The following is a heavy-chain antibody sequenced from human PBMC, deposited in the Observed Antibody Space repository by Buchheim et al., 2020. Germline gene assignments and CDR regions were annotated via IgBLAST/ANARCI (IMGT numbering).Heavy chain of an antibody. V-gene: IGHV4-61*02. D-gene: IGHD3-3*01. CDR1: GGSISSGGYY. CDR2: IHASGTT. Sequence: QVQLQESGPGLVKPSQTLSLTCTVSGGSISSGGYYWSWIRQPAGKGLEWIGRIHASGTTNHNPSLKSRVPLSVDTSKNQFSLKLSSVTAADTAVYYCARDVYYDFSYGMDVWGQGTT. CDR3: ARDVYYDFSYGMDV. J-gene: IGHJ6*02.